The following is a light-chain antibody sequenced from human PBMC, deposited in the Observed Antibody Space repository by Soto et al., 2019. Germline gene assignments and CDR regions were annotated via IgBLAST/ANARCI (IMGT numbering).Light chain of an antibody. J-gene: IGKJ1*01. CDR2: AAS. Sequence: DIQMTQSPSTLSVSVGDRVTITCRASQTISSWLAWYQQKPGKAPKLLIYAASSLQSGVPSRFSGSGSGTDFTLTISSLQPEDFATYYCQQSYSTPEFGQGTKVDIK. V-gene: IGKV1-39*01. CDR1: QTISSW. CDR3: QQSYSTPE.